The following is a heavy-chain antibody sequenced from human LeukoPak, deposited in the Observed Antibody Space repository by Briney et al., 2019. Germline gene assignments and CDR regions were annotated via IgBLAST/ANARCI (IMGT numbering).Heavy chain of an antibody. CDR2: INPDSGGT. J-gene: IGHJ4*02. CDR1: GYSFTAYY. CDR3: ARDLGDTYGSVGDFDY. Sequence: ASVKVSCKTSGYSFTAYYIVWVRQAPGQGLEWMGWINPDSGGTIYAQNFQGRVTMTRDTSISTAYMELSSLRSDDTAVYYCARDLGDTYGSVGDFDYWGQGTLVTVSS. D-gene: IGHD3-10*01. V-gene: IGHV1-2*02.